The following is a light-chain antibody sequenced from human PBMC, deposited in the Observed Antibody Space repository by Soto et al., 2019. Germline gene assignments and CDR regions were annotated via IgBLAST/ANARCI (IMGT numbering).Light chain of an antibody. CDR2: EVS. Sequence: QSDLTRLASVSGSRAQAIPISCTKTSSYFGGYNYVSWYQQQPGKAPKLMIYEVSNRPSGVSNRFSGSKSGNTASLTISGLQAEDEADYYCRSYTSSSTLYLFGTGTKV. J-gene: IGLJ1*01. V-gene: IGLV2-14*01. CDR1: SSYFGGYNY. CDR3: RSYTSSSTLYL.